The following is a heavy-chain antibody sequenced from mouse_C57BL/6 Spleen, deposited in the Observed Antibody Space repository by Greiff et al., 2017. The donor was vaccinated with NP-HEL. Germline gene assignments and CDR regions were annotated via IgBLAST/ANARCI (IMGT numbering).Heavy chain of an antibody. CDR1: GFTFSDYG. D-gene: IGHD3-3*01. Sequence: EVQGVESGGGLVKPGGSLQLSCAASGFTFSDYGMHWVRQAPEKGLEWVAYISSGSSTIYYADTVKGRFTISRDNAKNTPFLQMTSLSAEDTAIYNCARGGRLYYFDSWGQGTTLTVSS. CDR2: ISSGSSTI. CDR3: ARGGRLYYFDS. J-gene: IGHJ2*01. V-gene: IGHV5-17*01.